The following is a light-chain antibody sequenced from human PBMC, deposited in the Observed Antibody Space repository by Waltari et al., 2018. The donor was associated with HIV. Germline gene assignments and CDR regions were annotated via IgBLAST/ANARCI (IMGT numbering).Light chain of an antibody. CDR2: DTN. CDR3: GTWDSSVSAGV. V-gene: IGLV1-51*01. CDR1: TSNIGNNF. Sequence: QSVLTQPPSVSAAPGQKVTFSCSGSTSNIGNNFVSWYQQLPEAAPKLIIYDTNKRPPGVPDRFSGSKSATSATLAITGLQTGDEADYYCGTWDSSVSAGVFGGGTKLTVL. J-gene: IGLJ2*01.